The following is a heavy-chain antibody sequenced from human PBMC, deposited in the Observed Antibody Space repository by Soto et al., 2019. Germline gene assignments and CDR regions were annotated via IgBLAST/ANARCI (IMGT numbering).Heavy chain of an antibody. CDR3: ARQSTITGNYYFDY. J-gene: IGHJ4*02. D-gene: IGHD5-12*01. CDR2: IYYSGST. V-gene: IGHV4-61*01. CDR1: GGSVSSGSYY. Sequence: SETLSLTCTVSGGSVSSGSYYWSWIRQPPGKGLEWIGYIYYSGSTNYNPSLKSRVTISVDTSKNQFSLNLTSVTAADTAIYYCARQSTITGNYYFDYWGPGTLVTVSS.